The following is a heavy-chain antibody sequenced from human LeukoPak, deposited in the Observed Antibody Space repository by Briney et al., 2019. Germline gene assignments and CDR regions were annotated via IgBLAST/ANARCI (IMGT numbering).Heavy chain of an antibody. D-gene: IGHD2-15*01. CDR3: ARDRYCSGGSCYGDAFDL. J-gene: IGHJ3*01. CDR1: GLIVRNNY. V-gene: IGHV3-53*01. Sequence: GGALTLSCLASGLIVRNNYMSWVRQSPCKELAGVAIMYSGGSTDYADPVKGRFIISRDHYKQTLYLQMNSLRAEDTAVYYCARDRYCSGGSCYGDAFDLWGQGTMVTVSS. CDR2: MYSGGST.